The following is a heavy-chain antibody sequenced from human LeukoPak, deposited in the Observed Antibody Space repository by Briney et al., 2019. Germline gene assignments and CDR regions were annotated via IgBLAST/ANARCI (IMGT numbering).Heavy chain of an antibody. CDR2: MNPNSGNT. V-gene: IGHV1-8*03. J-gene: IGHJ6*03. Sequence: ASVKVSRKASGYTFTSYDINWVRQATGQGLEWMGWMNPNSGNTGYAQKFQGRVTITRNTSISTAYMELSSLRSEDTAVYYCARGGRDGSGSYYLDYYYYYMDVWGKGTTVTISS. CDR1: GYTFTSYD. CDR3: ARGGRDGSGSYYLDYYYYYMDV. D-gene: IGHD3-10*01.